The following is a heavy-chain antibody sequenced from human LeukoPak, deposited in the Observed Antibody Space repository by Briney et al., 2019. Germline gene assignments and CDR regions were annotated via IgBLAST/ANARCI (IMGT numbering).Heavy chain of an antibody. Sequence: GESLKISCKGSGYSFTSYWISWVRQMPGKGLEWMGRIDPSDSYTNYSPSFQGHVTISADRSISTAYLQWSSLKASDTAMYYCVLWFGESFPFDPWGQGTLVTVSS. CDR3: VLWFGESFPFDP. J-gene: IGHJ5*02. CDR1: GYSFTSYW. CDR2: IDPSDSYT. D-gene: IGHD3-10*01. V-gene: IGHV5-10-1*01.